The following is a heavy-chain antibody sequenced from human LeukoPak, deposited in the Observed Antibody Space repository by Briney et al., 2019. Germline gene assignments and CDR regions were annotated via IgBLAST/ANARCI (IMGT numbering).Heavy chain of an antibody. V-gene: IGHV1-24*01. J-gene: IGHJ5*02. Sequence: ASVKVSCKVSGYTLTELSMHWVRQAPGKGLEWMGGFDPEDGETIYAQKFQGRVTMTEDTSTDTAYMELSSLRSEDTAVYYCATDAPYYYDSSGTYNWFDPWGQGTLVTVSS. CDR1: GYTLTELS. D-gene: IGHD3-22*01. CDR3: ATDAPYYYDSSGTYNWFDP. CDR2: FDPEDGET.